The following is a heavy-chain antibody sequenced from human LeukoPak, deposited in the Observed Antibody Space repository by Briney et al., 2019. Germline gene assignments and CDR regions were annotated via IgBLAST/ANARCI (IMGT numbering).Heavy chain of an antibody. CDR1: GGSISSGGYY. Sequence: PSETLSLTCTVSGGSISSGGYYWSWIRQPPGKGLEWIGYIYHSGSTYYNPSLKSRVTISVDRSKNQFSLKLSSVTAADTGVYYCARNPGATSTFDYWGQGTLVTVSS. CDR2: IYHSGST. V-gene: IGHV4-30-2*01. J-gene: IGHJ4*02. CDR3: ARNPGATSTFDY. D-gene: IGHD4/OR15-4a*01.